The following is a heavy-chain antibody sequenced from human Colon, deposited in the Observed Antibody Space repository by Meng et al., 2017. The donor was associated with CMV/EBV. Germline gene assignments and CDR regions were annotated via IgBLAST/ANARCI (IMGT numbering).Heavy chain of an antibody. V-gene: IGHV1-69*05. CDR3: ARGATRFGEAREEWELSH. D-gene: IGHD1-26*01. Sequence: SVKVSCKASGGTFSSYAISWVRQAPGQGLEWMGGIIPIFGTANYAQKFQGRVTITTDESTSTAYMELSSLRSEDTAVYYCARGATRFGEAREEWELSHWGQGTLVTVSS. CDR2: IIPIFGTA. CDR1: GGTFSSYA. J-gene: IGHJ4*02.